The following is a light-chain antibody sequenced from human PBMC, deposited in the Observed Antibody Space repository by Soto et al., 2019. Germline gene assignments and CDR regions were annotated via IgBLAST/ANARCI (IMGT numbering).Light chain of an antibody. J-gene: IGKJ5*01. V-gene: IGKV3-20*01. Sequence: EIVLTQSPGTLSLSPGERATLSCRASQSVSSSYLAWYQQKPGQAPRLLIYGASSRATGIPDRFSGSGSGTDFTLTISRLEPEDFAVYYCQQCGNWPPITFGQGTRLKIK. CDR2: GAS. CDR1: QSVSSSY. CDR3: QQCGNWPPIT.